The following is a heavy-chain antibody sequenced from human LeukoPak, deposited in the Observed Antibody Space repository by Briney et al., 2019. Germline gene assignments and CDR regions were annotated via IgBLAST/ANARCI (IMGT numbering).Heavy chain of an antibody. V-gene: IGHV1-18*01. D-gene: IGHD5-12*01. CDR3: ARAVSATIPHYFDY. Sequence: GASVKVSCKASGYTFTSYGISWVRQAPGQGLEWMGWISAYNGNTNYAQKLQGRVTMTTDTSTSTAYMELRSLRSDDTAVYYCARAVSATIPHYFDYWGQGTLVTVSS. CDR2: ISAYNGNT. J-gene: IGHJ4*02. CDR1: GYTFTSYG.